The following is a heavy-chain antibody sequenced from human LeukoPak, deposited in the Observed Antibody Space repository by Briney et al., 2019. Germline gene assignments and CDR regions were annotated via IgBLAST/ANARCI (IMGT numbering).Heavy chain of an antibody. Sequence: GGSLRLSCSASGFTFSSYAMHWVRQAPGKGLEYVSAISSNGGSTYYADSVKGRFTISRDNSKNTLYLRMSSLRAEDTAVYYCVKGYCSSTSCSYYYYYGMDVWGKGTTVTVSS. CDR2: ISSNGGST. V-gene: IGHV3-64D*06. D-gene: IGHD2-2*01. J-gene: IGHJ6*04. CDR3: VKGYCSSTSCSYYYYYGMDV. CDR1: GFTFSSYA.